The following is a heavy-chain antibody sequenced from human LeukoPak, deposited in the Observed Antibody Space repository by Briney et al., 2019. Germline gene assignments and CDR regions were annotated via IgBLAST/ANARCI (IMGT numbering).Heavy chain of an antibody. CDR2: LRGDGDT. D-gene: IGHD6-13*01. Sequence: GGSLRLSCAASGFTFSSYAMSWVRQAPARGLEWVSSLRGDGDTFYADSVKGRFTISRDNSKNTLYLQMNSLRADDTAVYCCAKDIAAAAGALHYYGMDVWGQGTTVTVSS. CDR1: GFTFSSYA. V-gene: IGHV3-23*01. CDR3: AKDIAAAAGALHYYGMDV. J-gene: IGHJ6*02.